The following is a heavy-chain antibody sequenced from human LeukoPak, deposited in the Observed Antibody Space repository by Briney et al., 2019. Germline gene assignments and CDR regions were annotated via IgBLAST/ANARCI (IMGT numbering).Heavy chain of an antibody. CDR1: GFTFSTYG. J-gene: IGHJ4*02. V-gene: IGHV3-30*18. CDR3: AKAEDIVATIRGVVDY. CDR2: ISYDGSNK. D-gene: IGHD5-12*01. Sequence: PGRSLRLSCAASGFTFSTYGMHWVRQAPGKGLEWVAVISYDGSNKYYADSVKGRFTISRDNSKNTLYLQMNSLRAEDTAVYYCAKAEDIVATIRGVVDYWGQGTLVTVSS.